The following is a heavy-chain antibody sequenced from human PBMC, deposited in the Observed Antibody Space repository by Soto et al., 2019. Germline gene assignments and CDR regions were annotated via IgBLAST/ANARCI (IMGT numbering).Heavy chain of an antibody. D-gene: IGHD3-3*01. V-gene: IGHV4-59*01. CDR2: IYYSGRP. CDR1: GGSISSYY. Sequence: QVQLQESGPGLVKPSETLSLTCTVSGGSISSYYWSWIRQPPGKGLEWIGYIYYSGRPNYNPSLKSRVTISVDTSKNQFSLKLSSVTAADTAVYYCARDIWGGNHDWYFDLWGRGTLVTVSS. J-gene: IGHJ2*01. CDR3: ARDIWGGNHDWYFDL.